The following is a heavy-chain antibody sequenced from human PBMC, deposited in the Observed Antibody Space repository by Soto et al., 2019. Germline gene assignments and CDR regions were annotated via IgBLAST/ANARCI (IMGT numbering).Heavy chain of an antibody. D-gene: IGHD3-22*01. Sequence: SVKVSCKASGGTFSSYTISWVRQAPGQGLEWMGRIIPILGIANYAQKFQGRVTITADKSTSTAYMELSSLRSEDTAVYYCARRMSDYYDSSGYFRVYYYYGMDVWG. V-gene: IGHV1-69*02. CDR2: IIPILGIA. CDR1: GGTFSSYT. CDR3: ARRMSDYYDSSGYFRVYYYYGMDV. J-gene: IGHJ6*02.